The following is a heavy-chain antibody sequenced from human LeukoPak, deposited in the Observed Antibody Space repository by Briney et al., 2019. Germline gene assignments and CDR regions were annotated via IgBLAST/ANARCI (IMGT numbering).Heavy chain of an antibody. CDR3: AKGHRYCTSGNCNSAVDY. CDR2: ISSSSTYI. CDR1: GFSFSTYY. Sequence: PGGSLRLSCAASGFSFSTYYVNWVRQAPGKGLEWVSCISSSSTYIYYSDSVRGRFAISRDNAKNSLYLQMNSLRAEDTAVYYCAKGHRYCTSGNCNSAVDYWGQGTLVTVSS. J-gene: IGHJ4*02. D-gene: IGHD2-15*01. V-gene: IGHV3-21*01.